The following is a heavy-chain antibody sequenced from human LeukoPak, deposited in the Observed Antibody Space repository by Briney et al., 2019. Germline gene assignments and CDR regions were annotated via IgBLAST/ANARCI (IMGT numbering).Heavy chain of an antibody. V-gene: IGHV4-61*01. CDR1: GGSLSSGSYY. D-gene: IGHD5-18*01. J-gene: IGHJ4*02. CDR2: IYYSVSD. CDR3: ASLEDTAMDHYFDY. Sequence: PSETLSLTCTVSGGSLSSGSYYWSWIRQPPGGGLEWIVYIYYSVSDNYNPSLKSRVTISVDTSKNQFSLKMSSVTAADTAVYYCASLEDTAMDHYFDYWGQGTLVTVSS.